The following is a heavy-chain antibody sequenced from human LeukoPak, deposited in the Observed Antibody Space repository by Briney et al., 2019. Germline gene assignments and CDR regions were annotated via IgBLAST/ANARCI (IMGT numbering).Heavy chain of an antibody. V-gene: IGHV4-34*01. J-gene: IGHJ3*02. CDR3: AITGRRDYYGSGSPGAFDI. D-gene: IGHD3-10*01. Sequence: SETLSLTCAVYGGSFSGYYWSWIRQPPGKGLEWSGEINHSGSTNYNPSLKSRVTISVDTSKNQFSLKLSSVTAADTAVYYCAITGRRDYYGSGSPGAFDIWGQGTMVTVSS. CDR1: GGSFSGYY. CDR2: INHSGST.